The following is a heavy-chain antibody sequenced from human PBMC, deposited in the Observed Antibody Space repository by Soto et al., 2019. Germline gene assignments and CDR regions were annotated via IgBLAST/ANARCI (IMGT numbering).Heavy chain of an antibody. Sequence: QVQLVESGGGVVQPGTSLRLSCAASGFSFSSYGMHWVRQVPGKGLEWVAVIWHDGINKDYADSVKGRFTVSRDNSKSTLYLQMNSLRAEDMAVYYCARDGGRDERMDLWGPGTLVTVSS. CDR2: IWHDGINK. V-gene: IGHV3-33*01. CDR3: ARDGGRDERMDL. D-gene: IGHD3-16*01. CDR1: GFSFSSYG. J-gene: IGHJ4*02.